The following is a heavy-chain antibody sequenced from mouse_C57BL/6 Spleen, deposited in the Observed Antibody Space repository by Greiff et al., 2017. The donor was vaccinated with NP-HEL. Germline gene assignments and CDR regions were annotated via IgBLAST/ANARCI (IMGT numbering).Heavy chain of an antibody. V-gene: IGHV1-64*01. D-gene: IGHD1-1*01. J-gene: IGHJ2*01. CDR3: ARSLRERGDY. CDR2: IHPNSGST. Sequence: QVQLQQPGAELVKPGASVKLSCKASGYTFTSYWMHWVKQRPGQGLEWIGMIHPNSGSTNYNEKFKSKATLTVDKSSSTAYMQLRSLTSEDSAVYYCARSLRERGDYWGQGTTLTVSS. CDR1: GYTFTSYW.